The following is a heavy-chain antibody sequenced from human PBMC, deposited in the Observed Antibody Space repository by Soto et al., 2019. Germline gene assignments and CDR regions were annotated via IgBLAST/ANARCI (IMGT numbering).Heavy chain of an antibody. J-gene: IGHJ6*02. Sequence: EVQLLESGGGLVQPGGSLRLSCAASGFTFSSYAMSWVRQAPGKGLEWVSGISGSGGSTYYADSVKGRFTISRDKSKKALQLHMLSLRPADPPPYYSVTCSLPMVRAIKSHYMYELDVLGQGTRLTVPS. CDR3: VTCSLPMVRAIKSHYMYELDV. D-gene: IGHD3-10*01. CDR2: ISGSGGST. CDR1: GFTFSSYA. V-gene: IGHV3-23*01.